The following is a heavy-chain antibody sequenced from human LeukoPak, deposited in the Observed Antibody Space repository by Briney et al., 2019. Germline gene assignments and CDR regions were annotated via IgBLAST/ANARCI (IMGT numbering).Heavy chain of an antibody. CDR2: IYYSGST. J-gene: IGHJ6*02. D-gene: IGHD3-10*01. CDR1: GGSISSYY. CDR3: ARDRYYYGSGSYSLRVGYYGMDV. V-gene: IGHV4-59*01. Sequence: SETLSLTCTVSGGSISSYYWSWIRQPPGKGLEWIWYIYYSGSTNYNPSLKSRVTISVDTSKNRFYLKLSSVTAADTAVYYCARDRYYYGSGSYSLRVGYYGMDVWGQGTTVTVSS.